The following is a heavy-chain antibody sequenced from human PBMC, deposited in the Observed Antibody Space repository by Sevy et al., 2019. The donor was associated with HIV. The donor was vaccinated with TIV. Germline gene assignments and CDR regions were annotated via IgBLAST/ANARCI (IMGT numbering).Heavy chain of an antibody. Sequence: GESLKISRAASGFTFSSYGMHWVRQAPGKGLEWVAAIWSDGSITYYADSVRGRFAISRDNSKNTVYLQMNSLRAEDTAIYSCSRESGSNWYFDLWGRGTLVTVSS. J-gene: IGHJ2*01. CDR1: GFTFSSYG. CDR2: IWSDGSIT. D-gene: IGHD1-26*01. V-gene: IGHV3-33*01. CDR3: SRESGSNWYFDL.